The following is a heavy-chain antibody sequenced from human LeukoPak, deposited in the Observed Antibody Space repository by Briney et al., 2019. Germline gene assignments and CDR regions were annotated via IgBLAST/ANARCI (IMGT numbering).Heavy chain of an antibody. CDR1: GXSISSGDVY. Sequence: SSETLSLTCTVSGXSISSGDVYWSWIRQPPGKGLEWIGYIYYSGSTYSNPSLKSRLTISVDTSKNQFSLKLTSVTAADTAVYYCARGEYFYGSGNYYRFDYWGQGTLVTVSS. V-gene: IGHV4-30-4*01. CDR3: ARGEYFYGSGNYYRFDY. CDR2: IYYSGST. D-gene: IGHD3-10*01. J-gene: IGHJ4*02.